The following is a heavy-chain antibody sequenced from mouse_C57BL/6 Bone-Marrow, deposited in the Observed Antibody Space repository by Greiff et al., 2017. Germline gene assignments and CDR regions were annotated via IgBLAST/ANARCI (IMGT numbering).Heavy chain of an antibody. CDR2: IHPYNGGT. Sequence: EVQLQQPGPVLVKPGASVKMSCKASGYTFTDYCMNWVKQSPGKSLEWIGVIHPYNGGTSYNQKFKGKATLTVDKSSSTAYLELNRLTSEDSAVYYCARPLGKRYYDMWGRGTAVSVSA. J-gene: IGHJ1*03. CDR1: GYTFTDYC. D-gene: IGHD1-1*01. CDR3: ARPLGKRYYDM. V-gene: IGHV1-19*01.